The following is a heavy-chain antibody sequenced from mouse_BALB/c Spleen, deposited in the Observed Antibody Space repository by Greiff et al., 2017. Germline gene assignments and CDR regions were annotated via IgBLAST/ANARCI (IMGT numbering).Heavy chain of an antibody. Sequence: VHLVESGPGLVQPSQSLSITCTVSGFSLTSYGVHWVRQSPGKGLEWLGAIWSGGSTDYNAAFISRLSISKDNSKSHIFFKMNSLQANDTAIYYCARQGGNYWYFDVWGAGTTVTVSS. CDR3: ARQGGNYWYFDV. CDR2: IWSGGST. V-gene: IGHV2-2*02. CDR1: GFSLTSYG. J-gene: IGHJ1*01. D-gene: IGHD2-1*01.